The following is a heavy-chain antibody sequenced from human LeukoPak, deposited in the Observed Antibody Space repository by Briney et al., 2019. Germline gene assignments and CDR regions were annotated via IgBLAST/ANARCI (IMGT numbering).Heavy chain of an antibody. D-gene: IGHD3-3*01. V-gene: IGHV4-59*01. CDR1: GGSISSYY. CDR3: ARGPFTIFIGMDV. J-gene: IGHJ6*02. CDR2: IYYSGST. Sequence: PSETLSLTRTVSGGSISSYYRSWIRQPPGKGLEWIGYIYYSGSTNYNPSLKSRVTMSVDTSKNQFSLKLSSVTAADTAVYYCARGPFTIFIGMDVWGQGTTVTVSS.